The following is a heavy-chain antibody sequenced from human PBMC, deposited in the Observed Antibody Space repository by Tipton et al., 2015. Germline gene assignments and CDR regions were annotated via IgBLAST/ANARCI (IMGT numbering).Heavy chain of an antibody. J-gene: IGHJ4*02. CDR2: IYTANGNT. CDR1: GYTFTNYA. D-gene: IGHD6-13*01. CDR3: ARAYSSSWYYFDY. V-gene: IGHV1-3*04. Sequence: QLVQSGPEVKKPGASVKVSCKASGYTFTNYAMHWVRQAPGQRLEWMGRIYTANGNTEYSQKFQGRVTITRDTSASTTYMELSSLRSEDTALYYCARAYSSSWYYFDYWGQGTLVTVSS.